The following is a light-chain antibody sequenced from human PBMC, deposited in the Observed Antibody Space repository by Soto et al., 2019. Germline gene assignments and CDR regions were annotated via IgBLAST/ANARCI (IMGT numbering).Light chain of an antibody. J-gene: IGKJ4*01. CDR3: QQYGTSPPVT. CDR2: GAS. CDR1: QTVSSSY. Sequence: EVVLRPSPGTLSLSPGERATLSCRASQTVSSSYLAWYQQKPGQAPRLLIYGASSRAAGIPNRFSGSGSGTDFTLTISRLQPEDFAVYYCQQYGTSPPVTFGGGTKVEIK. V-gene: IGKV3-20*01.